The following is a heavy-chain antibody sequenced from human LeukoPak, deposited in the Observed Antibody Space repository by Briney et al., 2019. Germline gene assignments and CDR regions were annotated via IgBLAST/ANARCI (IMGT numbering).Heavy chain of an antibody. CDR2: INPNSGVT. CDR3: ARTHYDSSGYPTYYFDY. J-gene: IGHJ4*02. CDR1: GYTFTGYY. V-gene: IGHV1-2*02. D-gene: IGHD3-22*01. Sequence: EASVKVSCKASGYTFTGYYIHWVRQAPGQGLEWMGWINPNSGVTHYAQKFQGRVTVTRDTSISTAYMELSSLRSDDTAVYYCARTHYDSSGYPTYYFDYWGQGTLVTVSS.